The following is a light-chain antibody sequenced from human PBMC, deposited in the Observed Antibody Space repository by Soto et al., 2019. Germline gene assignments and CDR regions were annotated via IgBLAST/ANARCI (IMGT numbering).Light chain of an antibody. Sequence: NFMLTQPHSVSESPGKTVTISCTRSSGSIASNYVQWYQQRPGSAPTTVIYEDNQRPSGVPDRFYGSIDSSSNSASLTIPGLKTEDEADYYCQSYDSSIVVFGGGTKLTVL. CDR1: SGSIASNY. CDR3: QSYDSSIVV. V-gene: IGLV6-57*04. CDR2: EDN. J-gene: IGLJ2*01.